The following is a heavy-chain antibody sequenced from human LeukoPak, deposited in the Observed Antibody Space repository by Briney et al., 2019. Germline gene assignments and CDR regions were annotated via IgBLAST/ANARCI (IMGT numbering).Heavy chain of an antibody. J-gene: IGHJ4*02. Sequence: GGSLRLSCAGSGFTFSTYEMNWVRQAPGKGLEWVSYISSSGSTIYYADSVKGRFTVSRDNAKNSLYLQMNSLRVEDTAVYYCARDSPILRGVTGYWGRGTLVIVSS. CDR1: GFTFSTYE. D-gene: IGHD3-10*01. CDR3: ARDSPILRGVTGY. V-gene: IGHV3-48*03. CDR2: ISSSGSTI.